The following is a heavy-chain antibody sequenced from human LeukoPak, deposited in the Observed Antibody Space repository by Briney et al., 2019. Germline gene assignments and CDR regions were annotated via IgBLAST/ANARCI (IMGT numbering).Heavy chain of an antibody. CDR3: ARRPSMVRGVIIPPFDY. CDR2: INPSGGST. V-gene: IGHV1-46*01. Sequence: GASVKVSCKASGYTFTSYYMHWVRQAPGQGLEWMGIINPSGGSTSYAQKFQGRVTMTRDTSTSTVYMELSSLRSEDTAVYYCARRPSMVRGVIIPPFDYWGQGTLVTVSS. D-gene: IGHD3-10*01. CDR1: GYTFTSYY. J-gene: IGHJ4*02.